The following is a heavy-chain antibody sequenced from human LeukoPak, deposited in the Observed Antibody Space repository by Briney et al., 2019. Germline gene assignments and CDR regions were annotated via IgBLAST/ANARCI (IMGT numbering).Heavy chain of an antibody. D-gene: IGHD3-22*01. CDR2: INWNGGST. Sequence: GGSLRLSCAASGFTFDDYGMSWVRQAPGKGLEWVSGINWNGGSTGYADSVKGRFTISRDNGKNSLYLQLDSLRADDTAFYYCARGHDSSAFHALDSWGHGTLVTVSS. CDR3: ARGHDSSAFHALDS. CDR1: GFTFDDYG. V-gene: IGHV3-20*04. J-gene: IGHJ5*01.